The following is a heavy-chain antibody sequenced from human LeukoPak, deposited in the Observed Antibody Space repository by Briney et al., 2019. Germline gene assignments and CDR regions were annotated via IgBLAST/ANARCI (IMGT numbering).Heavy chain of an antibody. CDR2: ISSSSSTI. D-gene: IGHD1-26*01. Sequence: GGSLRLSCAASGFTFSSYSMNWVRQAPGKGLEWVSYISSSSSTIYYADSVKGRFTISRDNAKNSLYLQMNSLRAEDTAVYYCARAPGGSYYNWYFDLWGRGTLVTVSS. V-gene: IGHV3-48*04. CDR1: GFTFSSYS. CDR3: ARAPGGSYYNWYFDL. J-gene: IGHJ2*01.